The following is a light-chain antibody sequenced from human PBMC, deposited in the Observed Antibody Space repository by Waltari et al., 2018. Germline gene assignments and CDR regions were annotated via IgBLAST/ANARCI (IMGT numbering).Light chain of an antibody. CDR2: RVS. Sequence: DVVMTQSPLSLPATLGQAGSIPCHSRQSLDHSDGNTHLNWLLQRPGQSPRRLIDRVSKRDSGVPDRFGGSGSGTDFTLKISRVEAEDVGVYYCMQGTHWPYTFGQGTKLDIK. V-gene: IGKV2-30*02. J-gene: IGKJ2*01. CDR3: MQGTHWPYT. CDR1: QSLDHSDGNTH.